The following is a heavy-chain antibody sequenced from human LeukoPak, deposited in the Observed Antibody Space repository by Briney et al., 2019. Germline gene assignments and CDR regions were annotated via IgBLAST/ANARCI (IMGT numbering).Heavy chain of an antibody. J-gene: IGHJ4*02. V-gene: IGHV3-30*18. CDR2: ISYDGSNK. Sequence: GRSLRLSCAASGFTFSSYGMHWVRQAPGKGLEWVAVISYDGSNKYYADSVKGRFTISRDNSKDTLYLQMNSLRAEDTAVYYCAKGQFRFGSSWYYFDYWGQGTLVTVSS. CDR1: GFTFSSYG. CDR3: AKGQFRFGSSWYYFDY. D-gene: IGHD6-13*01.